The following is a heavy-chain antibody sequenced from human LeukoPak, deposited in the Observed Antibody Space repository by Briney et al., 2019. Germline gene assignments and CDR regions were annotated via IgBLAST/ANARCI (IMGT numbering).Heavy chain of an antibody. CDR1: GYTFSDYY. V-gene: IGHV1-2*02. Sequence: GASVKVPCKASGYTFSDYYMHWVRQAPGQGLEWMGWINPNSGGTKYAQKFQGRVTMTRDTSINTAYMELSRLRSDDTAVYYCAREEGEWFGELFLPFKYWGQGTLVTVSS. CDR2: INPNSGGT. CDR3: AREEGEWFGELFLPFKY. D-gene: IGHD3-10*01. J-gene: IGHJ4*02.